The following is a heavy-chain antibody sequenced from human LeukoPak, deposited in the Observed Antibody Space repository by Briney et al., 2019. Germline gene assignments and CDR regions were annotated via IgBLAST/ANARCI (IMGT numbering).Heavy chain of an antibody. V-gene: IGHV3-21*01. CDR1: GFTFSSYS. Sequence: PGGSLRLSCAASGFTFSSYSMNWVRQAPGKGLEWVSSISSSSSYIYYADSVKGRFTISRDNSKNTLYLQMNSLRAEDTAVYYCARIVSDSSGWYHFDYWGQGALVTVSS. D-gene: IGHD6-19*01. CDR2: ISSSSSYI. CDR3: ARIVSDSSGWYHFDY. J-gene: IGHJ4*02.